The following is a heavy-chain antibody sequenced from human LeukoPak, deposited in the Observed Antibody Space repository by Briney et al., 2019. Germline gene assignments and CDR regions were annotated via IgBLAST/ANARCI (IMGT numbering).Heavy chain of an antibody. CDR3: ATATEVTFDI. J-gene: IGHJ3*02. Sequence: SETLSLTCTVSGGSISSGGYYWSWIRQHPGKGLEWIGYIYYSGSTYYNPSLKSRVTISVDTSKNQFSLKLSSVTAADTAVYYCATATEVTFDIWGQGTMVTDSS. V-gene: IGHV4-31*03. D-gene: IGHD4-23*01. CDR1: GGSISSGGYY. CDR2: IYYSGST.